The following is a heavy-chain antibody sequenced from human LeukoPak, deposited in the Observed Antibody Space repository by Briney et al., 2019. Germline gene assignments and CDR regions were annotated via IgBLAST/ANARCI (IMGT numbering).Heavy chain of an antibody. CDR2: INQDGRLT. V-gene: IGHV3-7*01. CDR1: GLTFSTYW. J-gene: IGHJ4*02. CDR3: ASGYAGGWSSFHY. Sequence: GGSLRLSCAPSGLTFSTYWMNWVRQAPGRGLECGANINQDGRLTYYMDSVRGRFTISRDNAKNSLYLQMNSLRGEDTAVYYCASGYAGGWSSFHYWGQGTLVTVSA. D-gene: IGHD6-19*01.